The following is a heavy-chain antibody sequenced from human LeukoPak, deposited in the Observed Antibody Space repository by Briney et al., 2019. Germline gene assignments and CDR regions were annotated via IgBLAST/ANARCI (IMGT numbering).Heavy chain of an antibody. CDR2: IYYSGST. CDR3: ARGRFVGGTIPYFDY. Sequence: PSETLSLTCTVSGGSISSYYWSWIRQPPGKGLEWIGYIYYSGSTNYNPSLKSRVTISVDTSKNQFSQKLSSVTAADTAVYYCARGRFVGGTIPYFDYWGQGTLVTVSS. D-gene: IGHD3-3*01. V-gene: IGHV4-59*01. CDR1: GGSISSYY. J-gene: IGHJ4*02.